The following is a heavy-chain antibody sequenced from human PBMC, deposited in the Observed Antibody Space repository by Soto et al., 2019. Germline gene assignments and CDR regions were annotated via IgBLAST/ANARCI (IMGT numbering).Heavy chain of an antibody. D-gene: IGHD1-1*01. Sequence: VKVSCKASGYSFSTHSMHWVRQAPGQGLEWMGWINGGNGNTKYSQKFRDRVTITRDASASTGYMELSSLRSEDTAVYYCARGKGMEENYYYYGMDVWGQGTTVTVSS. J-gene: IGHJ6*02. CDR1: GYSFSTHS. CDR2: INGGNGNT. CDR3: ARGKGMEENYYYYGMDV. V-gene: IGHV1-3*01.